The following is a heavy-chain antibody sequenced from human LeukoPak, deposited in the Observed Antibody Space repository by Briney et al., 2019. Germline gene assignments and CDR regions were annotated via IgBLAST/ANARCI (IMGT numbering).Heavy chain of an antibody. J-gene: IGHJ5*02. CDR2: IYYSGST. Sequence: PSETLSLTCTVSGGSIISYYWSWIRQPPGKGLEWIGYIYYSGSTNYNPSLKSRVTISVDTSKNQFSLKLSSVTAADTAVYYCARDSRYCSSTSCSYNWFDPWGQGTLVTVSS. V-gene: IGHV4-59*01. CDR1: GGSIISYY. D-gene: IGHD2-2*01. CDR3: ARDSRYCSSTSCSYNWFDP.